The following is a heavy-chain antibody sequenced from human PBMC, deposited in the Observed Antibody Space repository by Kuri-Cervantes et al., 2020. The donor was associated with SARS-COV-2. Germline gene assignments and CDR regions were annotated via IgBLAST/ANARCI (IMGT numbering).Heavy chain of an antibody. Sequence: ASVKVSCKVSGYTLTELSMHWVRQAPGKGLEWMGGFDPEDGETIYAQKFQGRVTMTEDTSTDTAYMELSSLRSEDTAMYYCATIAAAGTHPARDNHSYYFDYWGQGTLVTVSS. CDR2: FDPEDGET. CDR3: ATIAAAGTHPARDNHSYYFDY. V-gene: IGHV1-24*01. CDR1: GYTLTELS. D-gene: IGHD6-13*01. J-gene: IGHJ4*02.